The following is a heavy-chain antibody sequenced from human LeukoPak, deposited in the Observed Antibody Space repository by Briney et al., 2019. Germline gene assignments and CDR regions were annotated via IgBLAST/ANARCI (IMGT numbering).Heavy chain of an antibody. V-gene: IGHV3-23*01. CDR3: ARDGIRAGFYGSGSYYPFDY. D-gene: IGHD3-10*01. J-gene: IGHJ4*02. CDR1: GFTFSSYA. Sequence: GGSLRLSCAASGFTFSSYAMSWVRQAPGKGLEWVSGISGNGGSAYYAVSVRGRFTISRDNSKNTLYLQMNSLRAEDTAVYYCARDGIRAGFYGSGSYYPFDYWGQGTLVTVSS. CDR2: ISGNGGSA.